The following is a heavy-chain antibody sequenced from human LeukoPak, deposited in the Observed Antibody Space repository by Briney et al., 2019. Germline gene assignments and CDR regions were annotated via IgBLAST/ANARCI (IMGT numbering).Heavy chain of an antibody. CDR1: GGTFSSYA. V-gene: IGHV1-8*02. J-gene: IGHJ4*02. CDR3: AIHLEPWGRYYYYDSSGYYP. D-gene: IGHD3-22*01. Sequence: ASVKVSCKASGGTFSSYAISWVRQATGQGLEWMGWMNPNSGNTGYAQKFQGRVTMTRNTSISTAYMELSSLRSEDTAVYYCAIHLEPWGRYYYYDSSGYYPWGQGTLVTVSS. CDR2: MNPNSGNT.